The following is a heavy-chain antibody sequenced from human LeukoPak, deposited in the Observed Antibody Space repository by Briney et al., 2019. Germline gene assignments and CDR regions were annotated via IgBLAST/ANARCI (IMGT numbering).Heavy chain of an antibody. CDR1: GFTVSSNY. CDR2: IKQDGSDK. J-gene: IGHJ5*02. CDR3: ARMARGNWFDP. Sequence: PGGSLRLSCAASGFTVSSNYMSWVRQPPGKGLEWVANIKQDGSDKYYVDSVKGRFTISRDNAINTLFLRMNSLRAEDTAVYYCARMARGNWFDPWGQGTLVTVSS. V-gene: IGHV3-7*05. D-gene: IGHD5-24*01.